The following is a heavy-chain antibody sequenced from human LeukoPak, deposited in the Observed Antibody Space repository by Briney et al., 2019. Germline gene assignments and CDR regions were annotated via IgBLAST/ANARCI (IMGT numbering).Heavy chain of an antibody. V-gene: IGHV1-18*01. CDR3: ARADISGSYS. CDR2: ISAYNGNT. D-gene: IGHD1-26*01. Sequence: ASVKVTCKASGYTFISHGITWVRQAPGQGLEWMGWISAYNGNTNYAQKLQGRVTMTTDTSTSTAYMELRSLRSDDTAVYYCARADISGSYSWGQGTLVTVSS. J-gene: IGHJ4*02. CDR1: GYTFISHG.